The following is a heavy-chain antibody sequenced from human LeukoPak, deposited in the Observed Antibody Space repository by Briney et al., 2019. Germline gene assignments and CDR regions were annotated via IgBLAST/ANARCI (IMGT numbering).Heavy chain of an antibody. CDR1: GYSISSGYY. D-gene: IGHD3/OR15-3a*01. CDR2: IYHSGST. Sequence: SETRSLTCTVSGYSISSGYYWGWIRQPPGKGLEWIGSIYHSGSTYYNPSLKSRVTISVDTSKNQFSLKLSSVTAADTAVYYCARVDADYFDYWGQGTLVTVPS. J-gene: IGHJ4*02. V-gene: IGHV4-38-2*02. CDR3: ARVDADYFDY.